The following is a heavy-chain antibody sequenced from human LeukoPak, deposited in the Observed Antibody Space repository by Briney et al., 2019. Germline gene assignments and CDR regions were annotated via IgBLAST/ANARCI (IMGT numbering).Heavy chain of an antibody. Sequence: SETLSLTCTVSGGSISSSSYYWGWIRQPPGKGLEWIGSIYYSGSTYYNPSLKSRVTISVDTSKNQFSLKLSSVTAADTAVYYCARGNADKEIFDYWGQGTLVTVSS. V-gene: IGHV4-39*01. CDR2: IYYSGST. D-gene: IGHD1-1*01. CDR3: ARGNADKEIFDY. J-gene: IGHJ4*02. CDR1: GGSISSSSYY.